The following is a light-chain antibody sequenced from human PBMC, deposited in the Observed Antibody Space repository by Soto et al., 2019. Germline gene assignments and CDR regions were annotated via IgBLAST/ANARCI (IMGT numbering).Light chain of an antibody. Sequence: EIVMTQSPATLSVSPGERATLSCRASQSISSTLAWYQQKPGQNPRLLIYDASTRATGIPARFSGSGSGTEFTRTITSMQSEHFAVYFCQQYYNWPLTFGGGTKVDIK. CDR3: QQYYNWPLT. CDR2: DAS. J-gene: IGKJ4*01. CDR1: QSISST. V-gene: IGKV3-15*01.